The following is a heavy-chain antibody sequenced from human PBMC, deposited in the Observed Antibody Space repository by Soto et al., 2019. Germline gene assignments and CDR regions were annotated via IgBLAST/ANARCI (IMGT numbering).Heavy chain of an antibody. CDR1: GGTFSSYA. V-gene: IGHV1-69*12. J-gene: IGHJ4*02. Sequence: QVQLVQSGAEVKKPGSSVKVSCKASGGTFSSYAISWVRQAPGQGLEWMGGIIPIFGTANYAQKFQGRVTITADESXXTAXMXXSXXXXXXXXXYXCXSTIGGLVXAAMCLDYWGQGTLVTVSS. D-gene: IGHD2-2*01. CDR3: XSTIGGLVXAAMCLDY. CDR2: IIPIFGTA.